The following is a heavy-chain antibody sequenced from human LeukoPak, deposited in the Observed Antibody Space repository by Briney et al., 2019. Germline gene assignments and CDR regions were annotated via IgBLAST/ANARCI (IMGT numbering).Heavy chain of an antibody. J-gene: IGHJ4*02. D-gene: IGHD2-2*01. Sequence: GAPVKVSCKASGDTFTSYDINWLRQATGQGLEWMGWMNPNSGNTGYAQKFQGRVTMTRNTSISTAYMELSSLRSEDTAVYYCATGGCSSTSCPTTFDYWGQGTLVTVSS. CDR1: GDTFTSYD. CDR2: MNPNSGNT. V-gene: IGHV1-8*01. CDR3: ATGGCSSTSCPTTFDY.